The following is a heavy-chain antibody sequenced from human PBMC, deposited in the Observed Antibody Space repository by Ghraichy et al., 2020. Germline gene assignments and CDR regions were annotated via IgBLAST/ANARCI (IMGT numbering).Heavy chain of an antibody. CDR2: ISAYNGNT. D-gene: IGHD6-19*01. Sequence: ASVKVSCKASGYTFTSYGISWVRQAPGQGLEWMGWISAYNGNTNYAQKLQGRVTMTTATSTSTAYMELRSLRSDDTAVYYYSRAISPSGWYGSEYWGQGILFTVSS. V-gene: IGHV1-18*01. J-gene: IGHJ4*02. CDR1: GYTFTSYG. CDR3: SRAISPSGWYGSEY.